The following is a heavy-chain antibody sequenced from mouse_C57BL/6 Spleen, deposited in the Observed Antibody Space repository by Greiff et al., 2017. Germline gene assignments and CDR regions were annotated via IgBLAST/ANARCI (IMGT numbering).Heavy chain of an antibody. Sequence: VQLQQSGPELVKPGASVKIPCKASGYTFTDYNMDWVKQSHGKSLEWIGDINPNHGGTIYNQKLKGKATFTVDKSSSTAYMELRSLTSDDTAVYYCARWLPHYYAMDYWGQGTSVTVSS. J-gene: IGHJ4*01. CDR1: GYTFTDYN. V-gene: IGHV1-18*01. CDR3: ARWLPHYYAMDY. CDR2: INPNHGGT. D-gene: IGHD2-2*01.